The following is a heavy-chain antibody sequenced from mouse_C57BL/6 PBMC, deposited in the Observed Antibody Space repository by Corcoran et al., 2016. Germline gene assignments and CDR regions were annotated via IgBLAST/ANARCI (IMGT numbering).Heavy chain of an antibody. Sequence: EVQLQQSGPELVKPGASVKISCKASGYTFTDYYMTWVNQSHGKSLEWIGDINPNNGGTSYNQKFKGKATLTVDKSYSTAYMELRSLTSEDSAVYYCARSAAQATFDYWGQGTTLTVSS. J-gene: IGHJ2*01. CDR3: ARSAAQATFDY. V-gene: IGHV1-26*01. CDR2: INPNNGGT. CDR1: GYTFTDYY. D-gene: IGHD3-2*02.